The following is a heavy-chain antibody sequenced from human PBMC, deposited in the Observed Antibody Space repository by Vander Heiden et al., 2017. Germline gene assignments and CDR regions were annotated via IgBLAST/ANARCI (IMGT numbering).Heavy chain of an antibody. CDR2: IRTSGSTI. J-gene: IGHJ4*02. CDR1: GFTFSDYH. CDR3: ARGGTIQVFEY. D-gene: IGHD5-18*01. V-gene: IGHV3-11*01. Sequence: QVQLVESGGGLVKPGGSLRLPGAASGFTFSDYHMSWIRQAPGKGLEWVAYIRTSGSTIYYADSVKGRFTISRDNAKTSLYLQMNSLRAEDTAVYSCARGGTIQVFEYWGQGNLVTVSS.